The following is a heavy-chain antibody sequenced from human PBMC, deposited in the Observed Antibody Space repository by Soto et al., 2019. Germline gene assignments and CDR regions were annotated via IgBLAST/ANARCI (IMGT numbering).Heavy chain of an antibody. CDR3: ARGRQSDYSPWLAAWFDP. D-gene: IGHD4-4*01. CDR2: IIPIFGTA. J-gene: IGHJ5*02. CDR1: GGTFSSYA. V-gene: IGHV1-69*13. Sequence: ASVKVSCKASGGTFSSYAISWVRQAPGQGLEWMGGIIPIFGTANYAQKFQGRVTITADESTSTAYMELSSLRSEDTAVYYCARGRQSDYSPWLAAWFDPWGQGTLVTVSS.